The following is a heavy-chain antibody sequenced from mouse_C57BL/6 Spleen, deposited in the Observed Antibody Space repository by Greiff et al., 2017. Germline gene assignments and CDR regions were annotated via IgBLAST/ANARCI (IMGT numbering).Heavy chain of an antibody. CDR3: VRHGGWSGALDY. CDR1: GFSFHTYA. V-gene: IGHV10-1*01. J-gene: IGHJ4*01. CDR2: IRSKSNNYAT. Sequence: EVQGVESGGGLVQPTGSLKLSCAASGFSFHTYAMNWVRQAPGTGLEWVARIRSKSNNYATYYADSVKDRFTISRDDSESMLYLQMNNLKTEDTAMYYGVRHGGWSGALDYWGQGTSVTVSS. D-gene: IGHD1-1*02.